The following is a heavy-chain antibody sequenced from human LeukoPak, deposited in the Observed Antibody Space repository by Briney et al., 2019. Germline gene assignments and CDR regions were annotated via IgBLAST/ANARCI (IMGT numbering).Heavy chain of an antibody. Sequence: ASVKVSCKASGYTFTSYAMHWVRQAPGQRLEWMGWINAGNGNTKYSQEFQGRVTITRDTSASTAYMELSSLRSEDMAVYYCARGGYYNILTGFRGRFLGFDYWGQGTLVTVSS. CDR1: GYTFTSYA. V-gene: IGHV1-3*03. D-gene: IGHD3-9*01. CDR2: INAGNGNT. CDR3: ARGGYYNILTGFRGRFLGFDY. J-gene: IGHJ4*02.